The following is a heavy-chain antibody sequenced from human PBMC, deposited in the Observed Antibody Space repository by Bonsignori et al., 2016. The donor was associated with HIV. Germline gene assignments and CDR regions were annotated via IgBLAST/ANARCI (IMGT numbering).Heavy chain of an antibody. J-gene: IGHJ3*02. CDR1: GGSINSGNYY. CDR2: FHTSGNT. V-gene: IGHV4-61*02. Sequence: VQLQESGPGLLKPSQTLSLTCTVSGGSINSGNYYWSWIRQPAGKQLEWIGRFHTSGNTNYNPSLKSRVTISVDTSNNQFSLTLSSVTATDTAMYYCARDHNSGSDAFAIWGQGTLVTVSS. CDR3: ARDHNSGSDAFAI. D-gene: IGHD6-19*01.